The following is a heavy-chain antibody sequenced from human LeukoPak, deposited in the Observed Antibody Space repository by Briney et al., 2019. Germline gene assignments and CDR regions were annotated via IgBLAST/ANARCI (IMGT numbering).Heavy chain of an antibody. Sequence: GSLRLSCAASGFTFYNYATSWVRQAPGKGLEWVSAIVGSGAGTYYADSVKGRFTISRDNSKNTLYVQMNSLRAEDTAVYYCATRDSSGWFYFDYWGQGTLVTVSS. CDR3: ATRDSSGWFYFDY. CDR1: GFTFYNYA. J-gene: IGHJ4*02. CDR2: IVGSGAGT. D-gene: IGHD6-19*01. V-gene: IGHV3-23*01.